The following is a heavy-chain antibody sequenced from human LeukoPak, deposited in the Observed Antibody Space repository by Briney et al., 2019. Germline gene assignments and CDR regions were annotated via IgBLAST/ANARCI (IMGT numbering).Heavy chain of an antibody. V-gene: IGHV1-46*01. CDR3: ARGVAYQLLVDAFDI. CDR1: GYTFTSNY. Sequence: ASVKVSCKASGYTFTSNYMHWVRQAPGQGLEWMGVIAPSSGTTSYAQKFQGRVTMTRDTSTSTLYMELSSLTSEDTAVYYCARGVAYQLLVDAFDIWGQGTMVTVSS. J-gene: IGHJ3*02. CDR2: IAPSSGTT. D-gene: IGHD2-2*01.